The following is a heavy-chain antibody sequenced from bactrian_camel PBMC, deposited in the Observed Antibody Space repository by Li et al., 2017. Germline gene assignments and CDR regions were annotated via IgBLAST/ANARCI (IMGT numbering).Heavy chain of an antibody. V-gene: IGHV3S53*01. CDR1: SRSNC. D-gene: IGHD2*01. CDR2: IGSDGGT. J-gene: IGHJ6*01. CDR3: AADLRWCRSGYFDPHGRVGY. Sequence: HVQLVESGGSSVQAGGSLRLSCAYSSRSNCMMWFRHTPGEEREGVAWIGSDGGTSYADSVKGRFTISRDDNQRTIYLQMNSLEPEDTAIYYCAADLRWCRSGYFDPHGRVGYWGQGTQVTVS.